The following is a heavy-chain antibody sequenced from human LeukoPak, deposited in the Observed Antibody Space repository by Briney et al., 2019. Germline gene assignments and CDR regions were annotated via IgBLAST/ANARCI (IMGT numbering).Heavy chain of an antibody. CDR2: FDPEDGET. CDR1: GYTLTELS. J-gene: IGHJ4*02. V-gene: IGHV1-24*01. D-gene: IGHD3-22*01. Sequence: ASVKVSCKLSGYTLTELSMHWVRQAPGKGREWMGGFDPEDGETIYAQKFQGRVTMTEDTSTDTAYMELSSLRSEDTAVYYCATVRAYDYDSSGYSDYWGQGSLVTVS. CDR3: ATVRAYDYDSSGYSDY.